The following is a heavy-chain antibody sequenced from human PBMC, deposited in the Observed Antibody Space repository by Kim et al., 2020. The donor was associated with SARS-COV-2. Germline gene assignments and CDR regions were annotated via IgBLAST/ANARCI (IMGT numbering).Heavy chain of an antibody. CDR3: AKDRYPLGRIAAPYYFDY. V-gene: IGHV3-30*18. J-gene: IGHJ4*02. CDR2: ISYDGNNK. Sequence: GGSLRLSCAASGFTFSSYGMHWVRQAPGKGLEWVAVISYDGNNKYYADSVKGRFTISRDNSKNTLYLQMNSLRAEDTAVYYCAKDRYPLGRIAAPYYFDYWGQGTLVTVSS. CDR1: GFTFSSYG. D-gene: IGHD6-6*01.